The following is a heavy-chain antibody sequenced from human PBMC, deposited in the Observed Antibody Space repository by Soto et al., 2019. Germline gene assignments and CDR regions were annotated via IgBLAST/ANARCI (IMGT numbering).Heavy chain of an antibody. V-gene: IGHV3-30*18. CDR1: GLTFSNVW. D-gene: IGHD1-20*01. CDR3: AKQYNLGGLEDY. CDR2: ISYDGRSE. J-gene: IGHJ4*02. Sequence: GGSLRLSCAASGLTFSNVWMTWVRQAPGKGLEWLAVISYDGRSEYYADSVKGRFSVSRDNSNNMAYLQMNSLRVEDTAMYYCAKQYNLGGLEDYWGQGTLVTVSS.